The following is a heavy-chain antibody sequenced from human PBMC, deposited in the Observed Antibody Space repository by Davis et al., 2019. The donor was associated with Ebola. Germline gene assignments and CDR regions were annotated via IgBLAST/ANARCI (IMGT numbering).Heavy chain of an antibody. V-gene: IGHV1-3*01. CDR1: GYTFTYRY. CDR3: ARLWWERDY. CDR2: INAGNGNT. Sequence: AASVKVSCKASGYTFTYRYLHWVRQAPGQRLEWMGWINAGNGNTKYSQKFQGRVTITRDTSASTAYMELSSLRSEDTAVYYCARLWWERDYWGQGTLVTVSS. J-gene: IGHJ4*02. D-gene: IGHD1-26*01.